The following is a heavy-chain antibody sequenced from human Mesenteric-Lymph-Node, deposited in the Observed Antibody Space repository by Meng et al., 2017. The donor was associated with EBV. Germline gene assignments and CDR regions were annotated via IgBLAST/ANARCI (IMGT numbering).Heavy chain of an antibody. CDR2: ISPYNDNT. CDR1: GYTFTTHG. J-gene: IGHJ4*02. Sequence: QVNLVQSGAEVKKPGASVKVSCKASGYTFTTHGISWVRQAPGQGLEWMGWISPYNDNTNSAQKFQGRVTMTIDTSTRTAYLELRSLRADDTAMYYCARSFAAAAKFDYWGQGTPVTVSS. D-gene: IGHD6-13*01. CDR3: ARSFAAAAKFDY. V-gene: IGHV1-18*01.